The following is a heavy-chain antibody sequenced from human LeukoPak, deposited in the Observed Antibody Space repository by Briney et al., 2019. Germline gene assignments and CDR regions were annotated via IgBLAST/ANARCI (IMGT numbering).Heavy chain of an antibody. Sequence: PGGSLRLSCGASGFTFTTHWIHWVRQAPGKGLVWVSRIKPDGSDTNYADSVKGRSTISRDNAKNTVYLQMNSLRAEDTAVYYCARGKYGGYFIDYWGQGTLVTVSS. CDR1: GFTFTTHW. D-gene: IGHD5-12*01. CDR2: IKPDGSDT. J-gene: IGHJ4*02. CDR3: ARGKYGGYFIDY. V-gene: IGHV3-74*01.